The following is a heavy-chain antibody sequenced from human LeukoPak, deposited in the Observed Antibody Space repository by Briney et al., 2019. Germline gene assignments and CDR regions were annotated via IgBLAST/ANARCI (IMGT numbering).Heavy chain of an antibody. CDR1: GFTFSSYE. CDR2: ISSSGSTI. V-gene: IGHV3-48*03. Sequence: GGSLRLSCAASGFTFSSYEMNWVRQAPGKGLEWVSYISSSGSTIYYEDSVKGRFTVSRDNTKNSLYLQMNSLRAEDTAVYYCASHLGYCSGGSCYPVDYWGQGTLVTVSS. D-gene: IGHD2-15*01. CDR3: ASHLGYCSGGSCYPVDY. J-gene: IGHJ4*02.